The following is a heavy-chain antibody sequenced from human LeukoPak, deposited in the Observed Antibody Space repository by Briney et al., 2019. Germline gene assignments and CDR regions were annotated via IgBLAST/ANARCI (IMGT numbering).Heavy chain of an antibody. D-gene: IGHD3-16*01. CDR2: IYTSGST. CDR1: GGSFSGYY. CDR3: ARELGYYFDY. J-gene: IGHJ4*02. Sequence: SETLSLTCAVYGGSFSGYYWSWIRQPPGKGLEWIGRIYTSGSTNYNPSLKSRVTMSVDTSKNQFSLKLSSVTAADTAVYYCARELGYYFDYWGQGTLVTVSS. V-gene: IGHV4-59*10.